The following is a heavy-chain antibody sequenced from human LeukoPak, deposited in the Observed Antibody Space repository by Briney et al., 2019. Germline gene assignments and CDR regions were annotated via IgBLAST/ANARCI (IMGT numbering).Heavy chain of an antibody. CDR1: GFTFDDYA. D-gene: IGHD3-9*01. CDR2: ISWNSGSI. Sequence: GGSLRLSCAASGFTFDDYAMHWVRQAPGKGLEWVSGISWNSGSIGYADSVKGRFTISRDNAKNSLYLQMNSLRAEDTALYYCAKAYDILTGYYLWLAFDIWGQGTMVTASS. CDR3: AKAYDILTGYYLWLAFDI. V-gene: IGHV3-9*01. J-gene: IGHJ3*02.